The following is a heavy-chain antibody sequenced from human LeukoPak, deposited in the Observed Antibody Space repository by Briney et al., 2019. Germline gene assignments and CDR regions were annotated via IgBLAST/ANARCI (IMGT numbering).Heavy chain of an antibody. CDR2: IKSKTDGGAT. CDR3: ITRWGII. V-gene: IGHV3-15*01. Sequence: GGSLRLSCAASGFTFSKAWMSWVRQAPGKGLEWIGRIKSKTDGGATDYAAPVKGRFTISRDDSKTTLFLQMNSLKIEDSAVYYCITRWGIIWGQGTLVTVST. J-gene: IGHJ4*02. CDR1: GFTFSKAW. D-gene: IGHD3-16*01.